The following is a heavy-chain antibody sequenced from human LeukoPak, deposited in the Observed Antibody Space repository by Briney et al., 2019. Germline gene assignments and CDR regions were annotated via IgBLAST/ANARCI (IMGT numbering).Heavy chain of an antibody. CDR2: ISPLFGSA. V-gene: IGHV1-69*05. Sequence: SVKVSCKASGGTFSRYTLNWVRQAPRQGLEWMGGISPLFGSAKYAQKLQGRVTMTTDTSTSTAYMELRSLRSDDTAVYYCARDGRSPYDYVWGSYRSFDYWGQGTLATVSS. D-gene: IGHD3-16*02. CDR1: GGTFSRYT. J-gene: IGHJ4*02. CDR3: ARDGRSPYDYVWGSYRSFDY.